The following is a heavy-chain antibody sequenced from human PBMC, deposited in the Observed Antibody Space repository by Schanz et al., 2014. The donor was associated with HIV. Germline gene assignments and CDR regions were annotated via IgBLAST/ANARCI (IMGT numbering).Heavy chain of an antibody. CDR2: ISATGGST. CDR1: GFTFKSYA. Sequence: EVQLLDSGGGLVQPGGSLRVSCAASGFTFKSYAMSWVRQAPGKGLEWVSAISATGGSTYYADSVKGRFTISRDNSKNTLYLQMNSLRPEDTAVYYCAKDKSRHTYSSSSIFDPWGQGTLVTVSS. V-gene: IGHV3-23*01. J-gene: IGHJ5*02. CDR3: AKDKSRHTYSSSSIFDP. D-gene: IGHD6-13*01.